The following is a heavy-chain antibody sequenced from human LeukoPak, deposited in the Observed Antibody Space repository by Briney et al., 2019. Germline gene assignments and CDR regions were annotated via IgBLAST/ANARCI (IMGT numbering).Heavy chain of an antibody. V-gene: IGHV3-48*03. CDR3: ATLTVASSFDY. Sequence: PGGSLRLSCAASGFAFSVYEMYCVRQAPGKGLEWVSYISSSGGTRYYADSVKGRFTISRDNAKNSLYLQMNSLRAEDTAVYYCATLTVASSFDYWGQGTLVTVSS. CDR1: GFAFSVYE. J-gene: IGHJ4*02. D-gene: IGHD6-19*01. CDR2: ISSSGGTR.